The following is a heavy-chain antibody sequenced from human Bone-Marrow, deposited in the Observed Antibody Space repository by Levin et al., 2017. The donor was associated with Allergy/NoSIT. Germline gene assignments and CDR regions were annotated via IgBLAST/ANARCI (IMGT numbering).Heavy chain of an antibody. CDR3: ARGPFWSGYDTGLDY. CDR2: IYTSGST. V-gene: IGHV4-4*07. CDR1: GGSISSYY. Sequence: SETLSLTCTVSGGSISSYYWSWIRQPAGKGLEWIGRIYTSGSTNYNPSLKSRVTMSVDTSKNQFSLKLSPVTAADTAVYYCARGPFWSGYDTGLDYWGQGTLVTVSS. J-gene: IGHJ4*02. D-gene: IGHD3-3*01.